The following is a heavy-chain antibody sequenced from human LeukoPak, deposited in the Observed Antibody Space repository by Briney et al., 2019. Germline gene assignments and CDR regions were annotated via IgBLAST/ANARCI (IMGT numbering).Heavy chain of an antibody. D-gene: IGHD3-22*01. V-gene: IGHV3-7*01. CDR2: INHDGGEV. Sequence: GGSRRLSCVASGFTFRTYWMNWFRRAPGKGLEWVGNINHDGGEVNYVDSVKGRFTISRDNAKDSLYLQMNSLRAEDTAMYYCATDRKSYDWSDYRFHYWGQGALVTVSS. J-gene: IGHJ4*01. CDR3: ATDRKSYDWSDYRFHY. CDR1: GFTFRTYW.